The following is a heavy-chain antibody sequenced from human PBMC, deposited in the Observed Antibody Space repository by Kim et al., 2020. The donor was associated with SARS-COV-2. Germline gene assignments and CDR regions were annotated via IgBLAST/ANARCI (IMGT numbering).Heavy chain of an antibody. CDR1: GFTFSSYS. CDR2: ISSSSSYI. Sequence: GGSLRLSCAASGFTFSSYSMNWVRQAPGKGLEWVSSISSSSSYIYYADSVKGRFTISRDNAKNSLYLQMNSLRAEDTAVYYCARGESTWIQLQYGMDVWGPGTTVTVSS. V-gene: IGHV3-21*01. J-gene: IGHJ6*02. CDR3: ARGESTWIQLQYGMDV. D-gene: IGHD5-18*01.